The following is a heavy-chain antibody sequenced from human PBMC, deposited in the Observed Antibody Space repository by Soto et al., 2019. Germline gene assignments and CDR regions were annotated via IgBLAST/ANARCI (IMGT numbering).Heavy chain of an antibody. CDR2: ISGSGGST. CDR1: GVXCXSYA. J-gene: IGHJ4*02. V-gene: IGHV3-23*01. D-gene: IGHD5-18*01. CDR3: AKANSLQLNDY. Sequence: GGSXRLAXAASGVXCXSYAMSWVRQAPGKGLEWVSAISGSGGSTYYADSVKGRFTISRDNSKNTLYLQMNSLRAEDTAVYYCAKANSLQLNDYWGQGTLVTVS.